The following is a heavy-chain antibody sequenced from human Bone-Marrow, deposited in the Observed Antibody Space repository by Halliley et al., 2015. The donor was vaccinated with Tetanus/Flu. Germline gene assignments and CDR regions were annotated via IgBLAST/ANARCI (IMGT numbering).Heavy chain of an antibody. D-gene: IGHD6-19*01. CDR2: IYHSWGT. J-gene: IGHJ4*02. V-gene: IGHV4-4*02. Sequence: WIGEIYHSWGTNYNPSLKSRVTISVDKSTNQFSLNLTSVTAADTAVYYCAKTSSSWYGYFDYWGQGTLVIVSS. CDR3: AKTSSSWYGYFDY.